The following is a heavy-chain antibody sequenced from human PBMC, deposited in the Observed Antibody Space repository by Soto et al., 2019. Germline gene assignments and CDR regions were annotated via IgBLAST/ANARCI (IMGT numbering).Heavy chain of an antibody. CDR2: IFADDEK. CDR1: GFSLSNARMG. V-gene: IGHV2-26*01. D-gene: IGHD3-10*01. J-gene: IGHJ4*01. CDR3: ARGGWSGELRMPFDY. Sequence: QVTLKESGPVLVKPTETLTLTCTVSGFSLSNARMGVSWIRQPPGKTLEWLAHIFADDEKSYNTSLKSRLTISKDTSKSQVVLTMTTMDPVDTATYYCARGGWSGELRMPFDYWGQGTPVTVSS.